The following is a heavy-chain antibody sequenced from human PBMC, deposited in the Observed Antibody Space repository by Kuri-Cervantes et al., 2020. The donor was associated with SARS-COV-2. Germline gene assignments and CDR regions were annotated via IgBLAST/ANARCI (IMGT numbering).Heavy chain of an antibody. CDR2: INHSGST. V-gene: IGHV4-34*01. CDR1: GELFSGYY. Sequence: SQTLSLTCAVSGELFSGYYWTWIRQSPGKGLEWIGEINHSGSTNCNPSLKSRVVILVDKSQQQFSVRLSSLTAADTAVYYCARTYGLLRYVYYMDVWGKGTAVTVSS. J-gene: IGHJ6*03. CDR3: ARTYGLLRYVYYMDV. D-gene: IGHD3-22*01.